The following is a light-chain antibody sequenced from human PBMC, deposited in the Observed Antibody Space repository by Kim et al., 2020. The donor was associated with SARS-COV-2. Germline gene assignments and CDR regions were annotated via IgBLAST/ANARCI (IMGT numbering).Light chain of an antibody. CDR2: GAS. CDR1: QSVSSN. Sequence: PGERATHSCRASQSVSSNLAWYQQKPGQAPRLLIYGASTRATGIPARFSGSGSGTEFTLTISSLQSEDFAVYYCQQYNNWPPQLTFGGGTKVDIK. CDR3: QQYNNWPPQLT. V-gene: IGKV3-15*01. J-gene: IGKJ4*01.